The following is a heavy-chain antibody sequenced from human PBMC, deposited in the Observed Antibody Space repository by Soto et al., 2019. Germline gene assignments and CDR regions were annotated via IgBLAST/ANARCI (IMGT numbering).Heavy chain of an antibody. Sequence: QVQLVESGGGVVQPGRSLRLSCAVSGFTFSSYGMHWVRQAPGKGLEWVAVIWYDGSSKYYADSVKGRFTISRDNSKNTLYLQMDSLRAEDTAVYYCARVDRGCSLFYYYYGVDVWVQRTTVTVSS. J-gene: IGHJ6*02. D-gene: IGHD2-15*01. CDR3: ARVDRGCSLFYYYYGVDV. V-gene: IGHV3-33*01. CDR1: GFTFSSYG. CDR2: IWYDGSSK.